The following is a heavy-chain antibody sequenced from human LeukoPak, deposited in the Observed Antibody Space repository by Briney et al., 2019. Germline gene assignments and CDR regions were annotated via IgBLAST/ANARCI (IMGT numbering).Heavy chain of an antibody. Sequence: SETLSLTCTVSGASISGYFWSWIRQPPGKGLEWIGYIYYSGSTYYNPSLKSRVTISVDTSKNQFSPKLSSVTAADTAVYYCARSEYVGAFDIWGQGTMVTVSS. CDR2: IYYSGST. D-gene: IGHD1-26*01. CDR1: GASISGYF. CDR3: ARSEYVGAFDI. V-gene: IGHV4-59*06. J-gene: IGHJ3*02.